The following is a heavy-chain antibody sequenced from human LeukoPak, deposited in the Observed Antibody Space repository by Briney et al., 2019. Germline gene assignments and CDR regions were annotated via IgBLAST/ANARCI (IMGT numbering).Heavy chain of an antibody. CDR2: IYYSGST. V-gene: IGHV4-59*01. CDR3: ARASGGSSGYHYGHDAFDI. J-gene: IGHJ3*02. CDR1: GGSISSYY. Sequence: SETLSLTCTVSGGSISSYYWSWIRQPPGKGLEWIGYIYYSGSTNYNPSLKSRVTISVDTSKNQFSLKLSSVTAADTAVYYCARASGGSSGYHYGHDAFDIWGQGTMVTVSS. D-gene: IGHD3-22*01.